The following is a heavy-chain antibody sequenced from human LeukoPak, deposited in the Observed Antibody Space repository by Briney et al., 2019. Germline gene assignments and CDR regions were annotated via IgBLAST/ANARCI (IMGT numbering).Heavy chain of an antibody. Sequence: SETLSLTCTVSGGSISSYYWSWIRQSPGKGLEWIAEISQNGDSNYNPSLKSRVTISLDTSKNQLSLKLNSVTAADTAVYYCARALGAFDIWGQGTMVTVS. J-gene: IGHJ3*02. V-gene: IGHV4-34*01. CDR2: ISQNGDS. CDR1: GGSISSYY. CDR3: ARALGAFDI.